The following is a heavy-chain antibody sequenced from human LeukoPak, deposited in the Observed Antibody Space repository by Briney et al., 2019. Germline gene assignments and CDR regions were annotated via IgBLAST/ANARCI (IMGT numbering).Heavy chain of an antibody. V-gene: IGHV5-51*01. CDR3: ARLRECSSSSESLGFDY. CDR1: GYSFTSYW. D-gene: IGHD6-6*01. Sequence: GSLKISCKGSGYSFTSYWIGWVRQMPGKGLEWMGIIYPGDSDTRYSPSFQGQVTISADKSISTAYLQWSSLKASDTAMYYCARLRECSSSSESLGFDYWGQGTLVTVSS. CDR2: IYPGDSDT. J-gene: IGHJ4*02.